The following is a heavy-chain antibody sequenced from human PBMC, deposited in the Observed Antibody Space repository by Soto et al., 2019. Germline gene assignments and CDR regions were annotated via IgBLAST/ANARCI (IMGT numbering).Heavy chain of an antibody. J-gene: IGHJ5*02. CDR2: MSPDSGTT. D-gene: IGHD2-15*01. CDR3: SRGRPTPVVPIDVPRGANWFDP. CDR1: GYTFTTYD. Sequence: ASVKVSCKASGYTFTTYDSNWVRQAAGQGLEWMGWMSPDSGTTGYAQKFQGRVTMTRDTSITTAYLELTSLKSEDTAVYYCSRGRPTPVVPIDVPRGANWFDPGGQGTKVTV. V-gene: IGHV1-8*01.